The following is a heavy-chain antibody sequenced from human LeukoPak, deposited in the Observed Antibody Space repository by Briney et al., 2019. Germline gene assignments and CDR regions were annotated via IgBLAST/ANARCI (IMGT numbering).Heavy chain of an antibody. V-gene: IGHV3-73*01. CDR2: IRSKANSYAT. Sequence: GGSLRLSCAASGFTFSGSAMHWVRQASGKGLEWAGRIRSKANSYATAYAASVKGRFTIARDDSNNAAYLQMNSLKTEDTAVYYCTRNSGSYEYWGQGTLVTVSS. CDR1: GFTFSGSA. D-gene: IGHD1-26*01. CDR3: TRNSGSYEY. J-gene: IGHJ4*02.